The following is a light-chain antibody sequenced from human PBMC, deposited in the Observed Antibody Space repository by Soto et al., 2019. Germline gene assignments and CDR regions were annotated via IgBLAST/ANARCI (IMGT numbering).Light chain of an antibody. V-gene: IGLV2-14*01. J-gene: IGLJ1*01. CDR1: ISDVGGHGY. CDR2: EVT. CDR3: FSFTSHSSHYV. Sequence: QAVVTQPASVSGSPGQSITISYTGTISDVGGHGYVSWYQQHPGKAPKLMIYEVTYRPSGVSDRFSGSKSGNTASLTISGLQAEDEADYYCFSFTSHSSHYVFGTGTKLTVL.